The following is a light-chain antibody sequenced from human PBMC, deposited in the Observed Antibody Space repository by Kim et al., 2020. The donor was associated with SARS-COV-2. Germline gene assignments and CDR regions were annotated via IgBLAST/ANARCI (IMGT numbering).Light chain of an antibody. V-gene: IGLV3-1*01. CDR3: QAWDISTAV. Sequence: SYELTQPPSVSVSPGQTASITCSGDKLGDKYVCWYQQKPGQSPVMVLYEDNKRPSGIPDRFSGSNSGNTATLTISGTQTMDEADYYCQAWDISTAVFGGGTKLTVL. CDR2: EDN. CDR1: KLGDKY. J-gene: IGLJ2*01.